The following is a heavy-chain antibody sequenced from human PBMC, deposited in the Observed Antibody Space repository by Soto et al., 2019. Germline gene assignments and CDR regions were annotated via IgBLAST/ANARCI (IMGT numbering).Heavy chain of an antibody. CDR1: GYSFNSDW. J-gene: IGHJ6*03. Sequence: PGESLKISCKGSGYSFNSDWIGWVRQMPGKGLEWMGIIHPSDSDTRYSPSFQGQVTISVDKSISTAYVQWSSLKASDTAMYYCARLATTCYDGLCLDYYYMDGWGKGTTVTVSS. CDR2: IHPSDSDT. V-gene: IGHV5-51*01. D-gene: IGHD2-2*01. CDR3: ARLATTCYDGLCLDYYYMDG.